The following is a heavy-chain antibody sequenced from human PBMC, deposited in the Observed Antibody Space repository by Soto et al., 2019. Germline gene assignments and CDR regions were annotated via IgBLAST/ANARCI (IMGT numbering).Heavy chain of an antibody. CDR3: ARYVSGYDSPNWFDP. D-gene: IGHD5-12*01. Sequence: GASVKVSCKASGYTFTSYAMHWVRQAPGQRLEWMGWINAGNGNTKYSQKFQGRVTITRDTSASTAYMELSSLRSEDTAVYYCARYVSGYDSPNWFDPWGQGTLVTVSS. J-gene: IGHJ5*02. CDR2: INAGNGNT. CDR1: GYTFTSYA. V-gene: IGHV1-3*01.